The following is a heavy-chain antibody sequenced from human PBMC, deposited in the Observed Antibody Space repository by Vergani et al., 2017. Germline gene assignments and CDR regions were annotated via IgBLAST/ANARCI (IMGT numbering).Heavy chain of an antibody. CDR1: GYSFTSYW. D-gene: IGHD3-9*01. CDR2: IYPGDSDT. J-gene: IGHJ3*02. Sequence: EVQLVQSGAEVKKPGESLKISCKGSGYSFTSYWIGWVRQMPGKGLEWMGIIYPGDSDTRYSPSFQGQVTISADKSISTAYLQWSSLKASDTAMYYCARILRDILTGSYAFDIWGQGTMVTVSS. V-gene: IGHV5-51*03. CDR3: ARILRDILTGSYAFDI.